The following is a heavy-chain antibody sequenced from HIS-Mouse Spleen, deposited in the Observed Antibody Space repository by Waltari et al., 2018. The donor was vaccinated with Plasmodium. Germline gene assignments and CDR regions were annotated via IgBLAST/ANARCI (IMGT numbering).Heavy chain of an antibody. J-gene: IGHJ4*02. D-gene: IGHD1-7*01. V-gene: IGHV4-39*07. Sequence: QLQLPESGPGLVQPSETLSLPRTLPGGSPRSSGHYWGWIRQPPGTGLEWIGSIYYSGSTYYNPSLKSRVTISVDTSKNQFSLKLSSVTAADTAVYYCARDRITGTSYFDYWGQGTLVTVSS. CDR3: ARDRITGTSYFDY. CDR2: IYYSGST. CDR1: GGSPRSSGHY.